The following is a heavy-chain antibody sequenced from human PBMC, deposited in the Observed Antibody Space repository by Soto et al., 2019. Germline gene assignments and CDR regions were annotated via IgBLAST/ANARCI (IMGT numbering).Heavy chain of an antibody. D-gene: IGHD2-15*01. CDR1: GFTFDDYG. Sequence: PGGSLRLSCAASGFTFDDYGMSWVRQAPGKGLEWVSGINWNGGSTGYADSVKGRFTISRDNAKNSLYLQMNSLRAEDTALYYCARRSPGRGDIVVVVAVYFDYWGQGTLVTVSS. CDR2: INWNGGST. CDR3: ARRSPGRGDIVVVVAVYFDY. J-gene: IGHJ4*02. V-gene: IGHV3-20*04.